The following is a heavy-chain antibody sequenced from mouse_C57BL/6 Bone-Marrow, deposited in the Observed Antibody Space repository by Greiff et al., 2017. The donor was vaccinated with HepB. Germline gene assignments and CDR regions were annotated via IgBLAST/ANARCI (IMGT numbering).Heavy chain of an antibody. CDR3: ARAYDYDGGY. CDR2: ISSGSSTI. Sequence: EVKVVESGGGLVKPGGSLKLSCAASGFTFSDYGMHWVRQAPEKGLEWVAYISSGSSTIYYADTVKGRFTISRDNAKNTLFLQMTSLRSEDTAMYYCARAYDYDGGYWGQGTSVTVSS. CDR1: GFTFSDYG. J-gene: IGHJ4*01. V-gene: IGHV5-17*01. D-gene: IGHD2-4*01.